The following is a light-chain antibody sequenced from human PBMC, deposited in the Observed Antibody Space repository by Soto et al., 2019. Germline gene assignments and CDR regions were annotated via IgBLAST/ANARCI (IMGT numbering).Light chain of an antibody. J-gene: IGLJ7*01. V-gene: IGLV1-40*01. CDR2: GNT. CDR3: QSYDSSLRGSV. Sequence: QSVLTQPPSVSGAPGQRVTISCTGSSSNLGAGYEVHWYQQLPGAAPKLLIYGNTNRPSGVPDRFSGSKSGTSASLAITGRQAGDEADYYCQSYDSSLRGSVFGGGTQLTVL. CDR1: SSNLGAGYE.